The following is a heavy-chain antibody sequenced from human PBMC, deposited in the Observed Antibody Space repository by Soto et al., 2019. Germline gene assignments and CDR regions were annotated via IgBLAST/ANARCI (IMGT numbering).Heavy chain of an antibody. D-gene: IGHD5-12*01. CDR1: GGSFSSHA. CDR2: IIPLFDTP. J-gene: IGHJ6*02. Sequence: QVQLVQSGAEVKKPGSSLKVSCETSGGSFSSHALSWVRQAPGQGLEWMGGIIPLFDTPNYAPKFQGRVTITADKSTSTAYIELSNLKSEDTAFYYCARAGYPSQHYYYGMDVWGQGTTVTVSS. V-gene: IGHV1-69*06. CDR3: ARAGYPSQHYYYGMDV.